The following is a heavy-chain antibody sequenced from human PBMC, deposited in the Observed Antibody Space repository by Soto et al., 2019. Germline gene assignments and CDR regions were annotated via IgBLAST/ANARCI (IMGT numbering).Heavy chain of an antibody. J-gene: IGHJ6*02. V-gene: IGHV1-24*01. CDR3: ATDASSPTGTSYYYYGMDV. CDR1: GYTLTELS. D-gene: IGHD1-1*01. Sequence: ASVKVSCKVSGYTLTELSMHWVRQAPGKGLEWMGGFDPEDGETIYAQKFQGRVTMTEDTSTDTAYMELSSLRSEDTAVYYCATDASSPTGTSYYYYGMDVWGQGTTVTVSS. CDR2: FDPEDGET.